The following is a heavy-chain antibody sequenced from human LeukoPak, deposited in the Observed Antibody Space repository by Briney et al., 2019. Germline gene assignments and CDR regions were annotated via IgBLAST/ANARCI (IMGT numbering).Heavy chain of an antibody. J-gene: IGHJ6*03. V-gene: IGHV4-34*01. CDR1: GGSFSGYY. CDR3: SRNRIAVYYYYYYYYMDV. Sequence: PSETLSLTCAVYGGSFSGYYWSWIRQPPGKGLEWIGEINHSGGTNYNPSLKSRVTISVDTSKNQFSLKLTSVTAAHTAVYYLSRNRIAVYYYYYYYYMDVWGKRTTVTISS. D-gene: IGHD6-19*01. CDR2: INHSGGT.